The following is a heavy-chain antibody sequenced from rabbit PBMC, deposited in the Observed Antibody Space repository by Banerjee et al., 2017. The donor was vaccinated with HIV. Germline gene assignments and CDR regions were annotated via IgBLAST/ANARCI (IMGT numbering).Heavy chain of an antibody. Sequence: QQQLEESGGGLVKPEGSLTLSCTASGFSFSNKYVMCWVRQAPGKGLEWIACINTSSGNTVYASWAKGRFTISKTSSTTVTLQMTSLTAADTATYFCARRDVYDAAGGGHLKLWGQGTLVTVS. CDR2: INTSSGNT. V-gene: IGHV1S45*01. CDR3: ARRDVYDAAGGGHLKL. J-gene: IGHJ3*01. CDR1: GFSFSNKYV. D-gene: IGHD2-1*01.